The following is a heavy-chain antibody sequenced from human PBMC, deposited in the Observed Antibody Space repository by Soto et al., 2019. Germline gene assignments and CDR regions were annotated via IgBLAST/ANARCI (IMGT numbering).Heavy chain of an antibody. CDR1: GGSISGYY. J-gene: IGHJ4*02. V-gene: IGHV4-59*08. CDR3: ARHGAIYSNSWYDFDY. CDR2: MYNTGST. Sequence: SETLSLTCTVSGGSISGYYWSWIRQPPGKGLEWIGYMYNTGSTVYNPSFKSRVTISVDMSQNQFSLKLTSVTAADTAVYYCARHGAIYSNSWYDFDYWGQGTLVTVSS. D-gene: IGHD5-18*01.